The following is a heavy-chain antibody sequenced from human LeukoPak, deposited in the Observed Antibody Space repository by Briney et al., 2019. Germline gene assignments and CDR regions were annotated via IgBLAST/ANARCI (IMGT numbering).Heavy chain of an antibody. Sequence: SETLSLTCTVSGGSISSYSWTWIRQPPGKGLEWIGSIYFGGSTNYNPSLKSRVTISVDTSKNQFALKLSSVTAADTAVYYCVRDRVLGAFDIWGQGTMVTVSS. J-gene: IGHJ3*02. D-gene: IGHD3-16*01. CDR1: GGSISSYS. CDR3: VRDRVLGAFDI. V-gene: IGHV4-59*01. CDR2: IYFGGST.